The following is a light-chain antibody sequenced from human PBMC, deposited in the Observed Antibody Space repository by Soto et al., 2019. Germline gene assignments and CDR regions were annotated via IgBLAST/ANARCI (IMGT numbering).Light chain of an antibody. V-gene: IGKV3-15*01. CDR2: GAS. CDR1: QSVSSN. CDR3: HQYNNWPYT. J-gene: IGKJ2*01. Sequence: EIVMTQSPATLSVSPGERATLSCRASQSVSSNLAWYQQKPGQAPRLLIYGASTRATGIPARFSGSGSGTEFTLTISSLQAEDFAVDYCHQYNNWPYTFGQGTKLEIK.